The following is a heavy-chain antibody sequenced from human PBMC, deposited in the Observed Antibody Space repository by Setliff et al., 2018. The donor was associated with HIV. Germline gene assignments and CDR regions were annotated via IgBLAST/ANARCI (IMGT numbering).Heavy chain of an antibody. CDR2: IYYSGST. Sequence: SGSLSLTCTVSGGSISGYYWCWIRQPPGKGLEWIGYIYYSGSTNYNPSLKSRVTRSVDAYKNQFSLKLRSMTTADTAVYYCGRVPTNAEFYYYNMDVWGKGTTVTVSS. V-gene: IGHV4-59*12. D-gene: IGHD1-1*01. CDR3: GRVPTNAEFYYYNMDV. J-gene: IGHJ6*03. CDR1: GGSISGYY.